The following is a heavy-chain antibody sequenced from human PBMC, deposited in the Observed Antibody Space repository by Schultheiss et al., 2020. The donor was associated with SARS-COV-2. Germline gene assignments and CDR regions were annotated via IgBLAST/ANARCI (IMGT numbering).Heavy chain of an antibody. CDR3: ARANHGSAGAGLYRHSKFDP. CDR1: GAPIGISNW. D-gene: IGHD1-14*01. V-gene: IGHV4-4*02. J-gene: IGHJ5*02. Sequence: SETLSLTRAVSGAPIGISNWWSWVRPSPGKGLEWIGQIYHTGITNYNPSLKSRVTISVDTSKNQFSLKLSSVTAADTAVYYCARANHGSAGAGLYRHSKFDPWGHGTLGTGSS. CDR2: IYHTGIT.